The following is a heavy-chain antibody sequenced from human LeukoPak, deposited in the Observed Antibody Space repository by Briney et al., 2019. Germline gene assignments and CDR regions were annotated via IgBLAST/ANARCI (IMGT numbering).Heavy chain of an antibody. V-gene: IGHV3-21*01. D-gene: IGHD6-13*01. CDR1: GFTFSSYS. CDR2: ISSSSSYI. CDR3: AKDRGYSIYYFDY. Sequence: GGSLRLSCAASGFTFSSYSMNWVRQAPGKGLEWVSSISSSSSYIYYADSVKGRFTISRDNAKNSLYLQMNSLRAEDTAVYYCAKDRGYSIYYFDYWGQGTLVTVSS. J-gene: IGHJ4*02.